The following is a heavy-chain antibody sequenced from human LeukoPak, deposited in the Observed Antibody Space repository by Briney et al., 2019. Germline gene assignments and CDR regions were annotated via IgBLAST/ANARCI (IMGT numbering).Heavy chain of an antibody. CDR3: ARDPYSNYFDY. D-gene: IGHD5-18*01. J-gene: IGHJ4*02. Sequence: ASVKVSCKSSGYTFTGYYMHWVRQAPGQGLEWMGWINPNTGGINYAQKFQGRVTMTRDTSISAAYMELSRLRSDDRAVYYCARDPYSNYFDYWGQGTLVTVSS. CDR1: GYTFTGYY. V-gene: IGHV1-2*02. CDR2: INPNTGGI.